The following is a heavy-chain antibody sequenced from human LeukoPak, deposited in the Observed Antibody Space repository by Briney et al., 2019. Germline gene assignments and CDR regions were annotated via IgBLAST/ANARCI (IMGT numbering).Heavy chain of an antibody. Sequence: SETLSLTCAVYGGSISSYYWSWIRQPPGRGLEWIGYIDDSGTTNYNPSLESRVTISVDMSKNQFSLKLSSVTAADTAVYYCARTGSSGWNWGQGTMVTVSS. CDR3: ARTGSSGWN. V-gene: IGHV4-59*08. CDR1: GGSISSYY. CDR2: IDDSGTT. D-gene: IGHD6-19*01. J-gene: IGHJ3*01.